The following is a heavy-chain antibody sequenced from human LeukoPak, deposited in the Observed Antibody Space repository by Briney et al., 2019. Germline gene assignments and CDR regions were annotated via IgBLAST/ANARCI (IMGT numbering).Heavy chain of an antibody. CDR1: GFTFSSYG. CDR2: IWYDESNK. D-gene: IGHD2-2*01. CDR3: ARDWSSLQGMDV. Sequence: GGSLRLSCAASGFTFSSYGMHWVRQAPDKGREWVAVIWYDESNKYYADSVKGRFTISRDNSKNTLYLQMNSLRAEDTAVYYCARDWSSLQGMDVWGQGTTVTVSS. J-gene: IGHJ6*02. V-gene: IGHV3-33*01.